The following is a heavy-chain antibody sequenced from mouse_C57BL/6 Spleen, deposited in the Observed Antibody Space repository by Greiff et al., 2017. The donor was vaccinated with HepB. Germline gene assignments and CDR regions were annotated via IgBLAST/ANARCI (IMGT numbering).Heavy chain of an antibody. Sequence: EVKLVESGGGLVKPGGSLKLSCAASGFTFSSYAMSWVRQTPEKRLEWVATISDGGSYTYYPDNVKGRFTISRDNAKNNLYLQMSHLKSEDTAMYYCAREYDYEYYLDYWGQGTTLTVSS. J-gene: IGHJ2*01. V-gene: IGHV5-4*01. CDR2: ISDGGSYT. CDR1: GFTFSSYA. CDR3: AREYDYEYYLDY. D-gene: IGHD2-4*01.